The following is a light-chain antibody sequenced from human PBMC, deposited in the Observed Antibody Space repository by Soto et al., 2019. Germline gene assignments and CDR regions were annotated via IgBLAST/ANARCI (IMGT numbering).Light chain of an antibody. CDR3: QSYDSSLSGWV. V-gene: IGLV1-40*01. CDR1: SSNIGAGYN. J-gene: IGLJ3*02. CDR2: GNS. Sequence: QSVLTQPPSVSGAPVQRVTISCTGSSSNIGAGYNVHWYQQLPGTAPKLLIYGNSNRPSGGPDRFSGSKSGTSASLAITGLQAEDEADYYCQSYDSSLSGWVFGGGTKHTVL.